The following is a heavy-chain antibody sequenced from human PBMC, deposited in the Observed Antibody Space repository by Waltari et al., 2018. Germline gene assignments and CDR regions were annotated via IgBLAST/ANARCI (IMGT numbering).Heavy chain of an antibody. CDR1: GFTFSSYT. D-gene: IGHD3-9*01. Sequence: EVQLVGSGGGLVKPGGSLRLSCAASGFTFSSYTMNWVRQAPGKGLVLFSSISSGSSYIFYADSVKGRFTISRDNAKNSLYLQMNSLRVEDTAVYYCAREWGVMVGTAGYYFDYWGQGSLVTVSS. CDR3: AREWGVMVGTAGYYFDY. CDR2: ISSGSSYI. J-gene: IGHJ4*02. V-gene: IGHV3-21*01.